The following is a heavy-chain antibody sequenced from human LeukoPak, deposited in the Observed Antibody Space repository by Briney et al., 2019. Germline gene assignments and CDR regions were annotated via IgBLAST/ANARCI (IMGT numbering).Heavy chain of an antibody. CDR2: LSGSDRGT. Sequence: GGSLRLSCAASGFTFSGYAMSWVRQAPGKGLEWVSPLSGSDRGTYYADSVKGRFTISRDNSKNTLYMQMNSLRAEDTAVYYGAKDDDGSGSYPSFHYWGQGTLVTVSS. V-gene: IGHV3-23*01. CDR1: GFTFSGYA. D-gene: IGHD3-10*01. CDR3: AKDDDGSGSYPSFHY. J-gene: IGHJ4*02.